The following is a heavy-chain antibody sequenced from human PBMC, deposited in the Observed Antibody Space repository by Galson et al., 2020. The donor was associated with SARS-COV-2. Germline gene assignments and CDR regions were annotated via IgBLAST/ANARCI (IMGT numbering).Heavy chain of an antibody. CDR2: IYYSGST. J-gene: IGHJ4*02. V-gene: IGHV4-59*08. Sequence: ETSETLSLTCTVSGGSISSYYWSWIRQPPGKGLEWIGYIYYSGSTNYNASLKSRVTISVDTSKNQFSLKLSSVTAADTAVYYCAISSIAARWGFDYWGQGTLVTVSS. CDR3: AISSIAARWGFDY. D-gene: IGHD6-6*01. CDR1: GGSISSYY.